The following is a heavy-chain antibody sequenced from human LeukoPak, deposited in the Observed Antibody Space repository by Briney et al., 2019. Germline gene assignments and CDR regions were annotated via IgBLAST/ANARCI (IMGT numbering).Heavy chain of an antibody. CDR1: GGSISSDY. V-gene: IGHV4-59*01. CDR2: IYYSGST. D-gene: IGHD3-3*01. CDR3: ARGPGDYDFSSGYYTHRYYYYYYMDV. Sequence: SETLSLTCTVSGGSISSDYWSWIRRPPGKGLEWIGYIYYSGSTNYNPSLKSRVTISVETSKNQFSLKLSSVTASDTAMYYCARGPGDYDFSSGYYTHRYYYYYYMDVWGKGTTVTVSS. J-gene: IGHJ6*03.